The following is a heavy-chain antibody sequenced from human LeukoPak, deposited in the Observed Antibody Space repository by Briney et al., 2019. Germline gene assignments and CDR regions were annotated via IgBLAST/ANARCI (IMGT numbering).Heavy chain of an antibody. CDR3: ARGPAGYN. CDR2: IYSGGST. Sequence: GGSLRLSCAASGFTVSSNHTSWVRQAPGKGLEWVSVIYSGGSTDYADSVKGRFTSRDNSKNTLYLQMNSLRAEDTAVYHCARGPAGYNWGQGTLVTVSS. J-gene: IGHJ4*02. V-gene: IGHV3-53*01. CDR1: GFTVSSNH. D-gene: IGHD1-1*01.